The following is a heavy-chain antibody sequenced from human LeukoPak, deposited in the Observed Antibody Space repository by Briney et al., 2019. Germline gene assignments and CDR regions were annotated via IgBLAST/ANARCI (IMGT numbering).Heavy chain of an antibody. CDR3: ARDPRSYYYDSSGST. J-gene: IGHJ5*02. V-gene: IGHV1-69*04. D-gene: IGHD3-22*01. CDR2: IIPILGIA. CDR1: GGTFSSYA. Sequence: ASVKVSCKASGGTFSSYAISWVRQAPGQGLEWMGRIIPILGIANYAQKFQGRVTITADKSTSTAYMELSRLRSDDTAVYYCARDPRSYYYDSSGSTWGQGTLVTVSS.